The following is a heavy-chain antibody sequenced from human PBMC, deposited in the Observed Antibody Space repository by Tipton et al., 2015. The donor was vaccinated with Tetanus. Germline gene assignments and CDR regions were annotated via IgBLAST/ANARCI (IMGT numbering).Heavy chain of an antibody. D-gene: IGHD3-3*01. CDR2: IYPGDSDT. CDR1: GYSFTSYW. V-gene: IGHV5-51*01. J-gene: IGHJ3*02. Sequence: EVQLVQSGAEVKKPGESLKISCKGSGYSFTSYWIGWVRQMPGKGLEWMGIIYPGDSDTRYSPSFQGQVTISADKSISTAYLQWSSLKASDTAMYYCASTDDFWSGYQDDGDAFDIWGQGTMVTVSS. CDR3: ASTDDFWSGYQDDGDAFDI.